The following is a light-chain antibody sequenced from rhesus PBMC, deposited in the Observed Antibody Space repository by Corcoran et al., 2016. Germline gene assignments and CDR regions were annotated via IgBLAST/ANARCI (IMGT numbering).Light chain of an antibody. CDR2: KAS. CDR3: QHNYGTPLT. J-gene: IGKJ4*01. Sequence: DIQMTQSPSSLSASVGDRVTITCRTSENVNNYLNWYQPKPGKAPKLLIYKASTLPSGVPSRFSGSGSGTDYTFPISSQQSEDVATYYCQHNYGTPLTFGGGTKVEIK. CDR1: ENVNNY. V-gene: IGKV1-74*01.